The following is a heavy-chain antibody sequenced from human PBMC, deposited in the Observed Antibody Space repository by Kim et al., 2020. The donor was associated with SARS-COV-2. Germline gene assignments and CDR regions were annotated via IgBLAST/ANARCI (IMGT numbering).Heavy chain of an antibody. CDR1: GFTFSSYW. J-gene: IGHJ6*02. D-gene: IGHD2-8*01. V-gene: IGHV3-7*01. Sequence: GGSLRLSCAASGFTFSSYWMSWVRQAPGKGLEWVANIKQDGSEKYYVDSVKGRFTISRDNAKNSLYLQMNSLRAEDTAVYYCARYSMLPYYYGMDVWGQGTTVTVSS. CDR2: IKQDGSEK. CDR3: ARYSMLPYYYGMDV.